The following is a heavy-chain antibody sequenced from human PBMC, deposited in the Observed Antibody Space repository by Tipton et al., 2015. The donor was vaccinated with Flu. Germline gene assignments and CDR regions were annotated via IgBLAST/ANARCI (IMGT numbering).Heavy chain of an antibody. CDR2: IYTSGNI. V-gene: IGHV4-4*07. Sequence: LRLSCTVSGGSISSYYWSWIRQSAGKGLEWIGRIYTSGNINYNPSLQSRVTMSVDKSKNHVSLKFISVTAADTAMYYCASSRSGWTDAFDIWGQGTMLTVSS. CDR1: GGSISSYY. D-gene: IGHD6-19*01. CDR3: ASSRSGWTDAFDI. J-gene: IGHJ3*02.